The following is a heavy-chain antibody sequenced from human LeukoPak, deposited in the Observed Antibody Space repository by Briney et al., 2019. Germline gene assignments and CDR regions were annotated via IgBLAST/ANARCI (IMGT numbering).Heavy chain of an antibody. CDR2: IKSKIDGGTI. D-gene: IGHD6-25*01. CDR1: GFTFSDAW. Sequence: GGSLRLSCVASGFTFSDAWMSWVRQAPGKGLEWVGRIKSKIDGGTIDYGAPVKGRFTISRDDSRNTLYLQMNSLKTEDTAVYYFTTRRQDGCWGQGTLVSVSP. V-gene: IGHV3-15*01. J-gene: IGHJ4*02. CDR3: TTRRQDGC.